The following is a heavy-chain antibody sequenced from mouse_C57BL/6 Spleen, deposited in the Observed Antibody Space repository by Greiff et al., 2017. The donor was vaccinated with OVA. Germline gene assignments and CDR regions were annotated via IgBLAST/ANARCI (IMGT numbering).Heavy chain of an antibody. V-gene: IGHV1-64*01. CDR1: GYTFTSYW. CDR3: ALDWYFDV. J-gene: IGHJ1*03. CDR2: IHPNSGNT. Sequence: QVQLKQPGAELVKPGASVKLSCKASGYTFTSYWMHWVKQRPGQGLEWIGMIHPNSGNTNYNEKFKSKATLTVDKSSSTAYMQLSSLTSEDSAVYYCALDWYFDVWGTGTTVTVSS.